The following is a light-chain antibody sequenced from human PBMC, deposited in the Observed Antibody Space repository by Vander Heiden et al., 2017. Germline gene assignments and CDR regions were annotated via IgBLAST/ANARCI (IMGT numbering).Light chain of an antibody. Sequence: QSALTQPASVSGSPGQSITISCTGTSSDVGSYNLVSWYQQHPGKAPILMIYEVSKRPSGVSNRFSGSKSGNTASLTISGLQAEDESDYYCCSYAGSRVFGGGTKLNGL. V-gene: IGLV2-23*02. CDR3: CSYAGSRV. CDR2: EVS. CDR1: SSDVGSYNL. J-gene: IGLJ3*02.